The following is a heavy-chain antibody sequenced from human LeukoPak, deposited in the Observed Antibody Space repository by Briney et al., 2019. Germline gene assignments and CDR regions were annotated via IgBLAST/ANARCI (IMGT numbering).Heavy chain of an antibody. Sequence: KPSETLSLTCTVSGGSIISSSIYWGWIRQPPGKGLEWIGSIYYSGSTYYNPSLKSRVTISVDTSKNQFSLKLSSVTAADTAVYYCARHVPTLTIYYYYGMHVWGQGTTVTVSS. CDR2: IYYSGST. J-gene: IGHJ6*02. V-gene: IGHV4-39*01. CDR3: ARHVPTLTIYYYYGMHV. D-gene: IGHD2/OR15-2a*01. CDR1: GGSIISSSIY.